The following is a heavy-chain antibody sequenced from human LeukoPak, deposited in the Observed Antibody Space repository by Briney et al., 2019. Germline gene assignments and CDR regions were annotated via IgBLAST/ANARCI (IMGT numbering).Heavy chain of an antibody. J-gene: IGHJ6*04. CDR2: ISGSDGST. Sequence: GGSLRLSCAASGFTFSNYAMSWVRQAPGKGLEWVSGISGSDGSTYYADSVKGRFTISRENSKNTLYLQMNSLRAEDTAVYYCAELGITMIGGVWGKGTTVTISS. CDR1: GFTFSNYA. V-gene: IGHV3-23*01. CDR3: AELGITMIGGV. D-gene: IGHD3-10*02.